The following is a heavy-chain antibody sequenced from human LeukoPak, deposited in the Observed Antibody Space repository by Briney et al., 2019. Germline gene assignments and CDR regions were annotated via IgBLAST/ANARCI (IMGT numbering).Heavy chain of an antibody. CDR2: IDPSDSET. CDR1: GYSLTSHW. J-gene: IGHJ4*02. D-gene: IGHD5-18*01. Sequence: GESLKISCKASGYSLTSHWIGWVRQMPGKGLEWMGIIDPSDSETRYTPSFQGQVAISVDKSLTTADLQWNSLKASDTAMYYCARQTAMGRSGDYWGQGTLVTVSS. V-gene: IGHV5-51*01. CDR3: ARQTAMGRSGDY.